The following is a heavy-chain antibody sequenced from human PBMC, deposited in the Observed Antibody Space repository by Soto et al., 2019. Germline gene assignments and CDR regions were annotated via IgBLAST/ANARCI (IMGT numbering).Heavy chain of an antibody. CDR2: ISWNSGSI. CDR3: AKENYDSSGYYFSYFDY. CDR1: GFTFDDYA. V-gene: IGHV3-9*01. Sequence: EVQLVESGGGLVQPGRSLRLSCAASGFTFDDYAMHWVRQAPGKGLEWVSGISWNSGSIGYADSVKGRFTISRYNAKNSLYLQMNSLRAEDTALYYCAKENYDSSGYYFSYFDYWGQGTLVTVSS. J-gene: IGHJ4*02. D-gene: IGHD3-22*01.